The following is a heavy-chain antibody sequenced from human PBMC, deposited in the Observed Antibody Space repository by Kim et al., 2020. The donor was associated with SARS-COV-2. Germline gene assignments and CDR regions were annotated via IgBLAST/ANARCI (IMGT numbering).Heavy chain of an antibody. D-gene: IGHD6-19*01. CDR3: ARGLEQWLVRETGRAFDI. CDR2: IYTSGST. CDR1: GGSISSYY. J-gene: IGHJ3*02. Sequence: SQTLSLTCTFSGGSISSYYWSWIRQPAGKGLEWIWRIYTSGSTNYNPSLKSRVTMSVDTSKNQFSLKLSSVTAADTAVYYCARGLEQWLVRETGRAFDIWGQGTMVTVSS. V-gene: IGHV4-4*07.